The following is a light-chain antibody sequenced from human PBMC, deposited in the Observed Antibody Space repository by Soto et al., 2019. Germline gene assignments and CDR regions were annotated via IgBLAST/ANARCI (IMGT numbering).Light chain of an antibody. CDR3: QHRNNRPFS. V-gene: IGKV3-11*01. CDR1: QSVNNY. Sequence: EIVMTQSPATLAVSPGKRATLSFRASQSVNNYLAWYQQRPGKPPRILIYDASYRATGIPARFSGSGSGTDCTLTISRLEPEDFEVYYCQHRNNRPFSFGPGTKVDIK. CDR2: DAS. J-gene: IGKJ3*01.